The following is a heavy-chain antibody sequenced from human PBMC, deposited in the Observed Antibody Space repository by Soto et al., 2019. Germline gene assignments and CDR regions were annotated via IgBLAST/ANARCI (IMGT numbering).Heavy chain of an antibody. CDR2: ISGSGGST. CDR3: ARGRYYYDSSGLDY. Sequence: GGSLRLSCAASGFTFSSYAMSWVRQAPGKGLEWVSGISGSGGSTYDADSVKGRFTISRDNSKNTLYLQMNSLRAEDTAVYYGARGRYYYDSSGLDYWGQGTLVTVSS. D-gene: IGHD3-22*01. CDR1: GFTFSSYA. V-gene: IGHV3-23*01. J-gene: IGHJ4*02.